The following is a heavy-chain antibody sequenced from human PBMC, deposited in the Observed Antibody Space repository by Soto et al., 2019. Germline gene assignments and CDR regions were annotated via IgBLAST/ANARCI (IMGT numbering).Heavy chain of an antibody. CDR1: GFTFSSYA. CDR3: ARDYDILTGLPLYYYYYGMDV. Sequence: GGSLRLSCAASGFTFSSYAMHWVRQAPGKGLEWVAVISYDGSNKYYADSVKGRFTISRDNSKNTLYLQMNSLRAEDTAVYYCARDYDILTGLPLYYYYYGMDVWGQGTTVTVSS. D-gene: IGHD3-9*01. J-gene: IGHJ6*02. CDR2: ISYDGSNK. V-gene: IGHV3-30-3*01.